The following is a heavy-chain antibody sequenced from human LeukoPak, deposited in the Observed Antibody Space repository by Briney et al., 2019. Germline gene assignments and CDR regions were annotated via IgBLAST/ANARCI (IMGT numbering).Heavy chain of an antibody. CDR1: GYTFTSYA. D-gene: IGHD3-10*01. J-gene: IGHJ4*02. Sequence: GASVTVSCKASGYTFTSYAMTWVRQAPGQGLEWMGWINTNTGNPTYAQGFTGRFVFSLDTSVSTAYLRISSLKAEDTAVYYCARGTRGHFDYWGQGTLVTVSS. CDR3: ARGTRGHFDY. CDR2: INTNTGNP. V-gene: IGHV7-4-1*02.